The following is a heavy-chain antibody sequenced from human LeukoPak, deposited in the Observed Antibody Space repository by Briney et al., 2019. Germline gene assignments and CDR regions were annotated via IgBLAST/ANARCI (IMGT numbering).Heavy chain of an antibody. D-gene: IGHD6-13*01. CDR1: GFTFSSYA. CDR2: ISYDGSNK. CDR3: ARVRLYTGIFDY. J-gene: IGHJ4*02. V-gene: IGHV3-30-3*01. Sequence: SGGSLRLSCAASGFTFSSYAMHWVRQAPGKGLEWVAVISYDGSNKYYADSVKGRFTISRDNSKNTLYLQMNSLRAEDTAVYYCARVRLYTGIFDYWGQGTLVTVSS.